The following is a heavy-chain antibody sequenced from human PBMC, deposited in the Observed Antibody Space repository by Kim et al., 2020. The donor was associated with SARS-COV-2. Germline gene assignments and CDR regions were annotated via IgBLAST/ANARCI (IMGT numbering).Heavy chain of an antibody. V-gene: IGHV3-33*01. D-gene: IGHD1-7*01. J-gene: IGHJ3*02. CDR2: IWNDGSNK. CDR3: VRDGITGTTEAFDI. CDR1: GFTSSGYG. Sequence: GGSLRLSCAASGFTSSGYGMHWVRQAPGKGLEWVAVIWNDGSNKNYADSVKGRFTISRDNSENTLYLQINSLRAEDTAVYYCVRDGITGTTEAFDIWGQGTMVTVSS.